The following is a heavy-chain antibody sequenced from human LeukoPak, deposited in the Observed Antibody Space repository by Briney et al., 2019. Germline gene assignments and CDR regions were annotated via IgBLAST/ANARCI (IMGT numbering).Heavy chain of an antibody. CDR1: GFTFSSYS. CDR3: ARAGNRGLRYFDWLSYFDY. J-gene: IGHJ4*02. D-gene: IGHD3-9*01. V-gene: IGHV3-21*01. Sequence: PGGPLRLSCAASGFTFSSYSMNWVRQAPGKGLEWVSSISSSSSYIYYADSVKGRFTISRDNAKNSLYLQMNSLRAEDTAVYYCARAGNRGLRYFDWLSYFDYWGQGTLVTVSS. CDR2: ISSSSSYI.